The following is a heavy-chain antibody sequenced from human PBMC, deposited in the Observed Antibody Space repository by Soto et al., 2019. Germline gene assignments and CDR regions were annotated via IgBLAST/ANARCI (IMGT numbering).Heavy chain of an antibody. CDR3: AKGGICSGGSCYYYYYGMDV. Sequence: GGSLRLSCAASGFTFFNYAMSWVRQAPGKGLEWVSGISGSGGSTDYADSVKGRFTISRDNSKNTLYLQMKSLRAEDTAVYYCAKGGICSGGSCYYYYYGMDVWGQGTTVTVSS. D-gene: IGHD2-15*01. CDR2: ISGSGGST. J-gene: IGHJ6*02. CDR1: GFTFFNYA. V-gene: IGHV3-23*01.